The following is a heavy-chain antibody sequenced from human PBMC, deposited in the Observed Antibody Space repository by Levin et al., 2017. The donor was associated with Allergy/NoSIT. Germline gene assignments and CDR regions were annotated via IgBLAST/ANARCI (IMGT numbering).Heavy chain of an antibody. V-gene: IGHV1-18*01. J-gene: IGHJ4*02. D-gene: IGHD2-2*01. CDR3: ARFSCSSTSCYPGNFDY. Sequence: ASVKVSCKASGYTFTSYGISWVRQAPGQGLEWMGWISAYNGNTNYAQKLQGRVTMTTDTSTSTAYMEPRSLRSDDTAVYYCARFSCSSTSCYPGNFDYWGQGTLVTVSS. CDR2: ISAYNGNT. CDR1: GYTFTSYG.